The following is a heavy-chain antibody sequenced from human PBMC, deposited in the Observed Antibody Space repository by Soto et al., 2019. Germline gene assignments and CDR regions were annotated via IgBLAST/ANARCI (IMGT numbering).Heavy chain of an antibody. CDR1: GFTFSSYA. Sequence: GGSLRLSCAASGFTFSSYAISWVRQAPGKGLEWVSAISGSGGSTYYADSVKGRFTISRDNSKNTLYLQMNSLRAEDTAVYYCAKDTDIVVVVAATKNDYWGQGTLVTVSS. CDR2: ISGSGGST. V-gene: IGHV3-23*01. D-gene: IGHD2-15*01. CDR3: AKDTDIVVVVAATKNDY. J-gene: IGHJ4*02.